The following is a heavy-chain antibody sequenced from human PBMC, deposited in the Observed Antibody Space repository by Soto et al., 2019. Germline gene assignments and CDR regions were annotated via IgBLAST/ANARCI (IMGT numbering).Heavy chain of an antibody. D-gene: IGHD3-16*01. CDR3: ARGPPFH. V-gene: IGHV4-30-2*01. CDR1: GGSISSGGYS. J-gene: IGHJ4*02. Sequence: QLPLQESGSGLVKPSQTLSLTCAVSGGSISSGGYSWSWIRQPPGKGLEWIGYIYHSGSTYYNPSXTXRXXISVDRSKTQFSLKLSSVPAADTAVYYCARGPPFHWGQGTLVTVSS. CDR2: IYHSGST.